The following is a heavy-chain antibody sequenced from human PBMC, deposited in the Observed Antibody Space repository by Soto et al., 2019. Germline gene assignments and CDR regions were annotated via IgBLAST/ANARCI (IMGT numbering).Heavy chain of an antibody. CDR1: GLTFSNYW. D-gene: IGHD6-6*01. V-gene: IGHV3-7*01. J-gene: IGHJ4*02. CDR3: ARDPDSSSSKSPFDY. CDR2: IKQDGSEK. Sequence: GSLRLSCAASGLTFSNYWMSWVRQAPGKGLEWVANIKQDGSEKYYVDSVKGRFTISRDNAKNSLYLQMNSLRAEDTAVYYCARDPDSSSSKSPFDYWGQGTLVTVSS.